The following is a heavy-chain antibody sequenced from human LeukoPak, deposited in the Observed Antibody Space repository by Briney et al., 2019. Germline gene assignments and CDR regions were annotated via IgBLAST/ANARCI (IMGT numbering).Heavy chain of an antibody. J-gene: IGHJ4*02. CDR3: ARKEDYSYADPYYFDY. CDR1: GFTFSSYW. D-gene: IGHD5-18*01. Sequence: GGSLRLSCAASGFTFSSYWMHWVRQAPGKGLEWVSYISSSGSTIYYADSVKGRFTISRDNAKNSLYLQMNSLRAEDTAVYYCARKEDYSYADPYYFDYWGQGTLVTVSS. V-gene: IGHV3-48*04. CDR2: ISSSGSTI.